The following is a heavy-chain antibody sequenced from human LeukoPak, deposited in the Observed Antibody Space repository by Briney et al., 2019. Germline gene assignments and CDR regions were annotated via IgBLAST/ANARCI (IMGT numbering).Heavy chain of an antibody. CDR3: AGGDTTTGTAAVDY. D-gene: IGHD1-1*01. CDR2: ISSSSSTI. Sequence: GGSLRLSCAASGFTLRTYSMNWVRQAPGKRLEWVSYISSSSSTIYYADSVKGRFTISRDDAKNSLYLQMNSLRDEDTAVYYCAGGDTTTGTAAVDYWGQGTLVTVSS. J-gene: IGHJ4*02. V-gene: IGHV3-48*02. CDR1: GFTLRTYS.